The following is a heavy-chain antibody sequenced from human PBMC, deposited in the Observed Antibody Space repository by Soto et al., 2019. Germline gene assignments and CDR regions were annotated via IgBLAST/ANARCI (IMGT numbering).Heavy chain of an antibody. CDR3: ARRWGPDAFDI. Sequence: GASVKVSCKASGYTFTSYGISWVRQAPGQGPEWMGIINPSGGSTSYAQKFQGRVTMTRDTSTSTVYMELSSLRSEDTAVYYCARRWGPDAFDIWGQGTMVTVS. D-gene: IGHD1-26*01. J-gene: IGHJ3*02. V-gene: IGHV1-46*01. CDR2: INPSGGST. CDR1: GYTFTSYG.